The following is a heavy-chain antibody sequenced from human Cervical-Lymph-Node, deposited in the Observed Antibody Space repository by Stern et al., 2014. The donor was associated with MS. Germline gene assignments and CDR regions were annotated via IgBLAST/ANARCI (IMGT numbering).Heavy chain of an antibody. CDR3: AKDFDFGGVRYFDY. CDR1: GLTFSSYA. Sequence: QLVQSGGGLVQPGESLRLSCAASGLTFSSYAMSWVRQAPGGGLEWISAVSGSGGRTFYADSMKGRFTISRDNSKNTVDLQMISLRAEDTAVYYCAKDFDFGGVRYFDYWGRGTPVTVSS. D-gene: IGHD4-23*01. V-gene: IGHV3-23*04. CDR2: VSGSGGRT. J-gene: IGHJ4*02.